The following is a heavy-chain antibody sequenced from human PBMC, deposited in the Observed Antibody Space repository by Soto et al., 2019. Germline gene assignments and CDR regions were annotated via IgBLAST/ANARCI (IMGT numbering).Heavy chain of an antibody. Sequence: QVQLQESGPGLVKPSETLSLTCTVSGGSISSYYWSWIRQPPGKGLEWIGYIYYSGSTNYNPSLKXRVTISVDTSKNQFALKLPSVTAADTAVYYCARRYGSAFDFWGQGTMVTVSS. D-gene: IGHD3-10*01. CDR1: GGSISSYY. CDR2: IYYSGST. V-gene: IGHV4-59*01. CDR3: ARRYGSAFDF. J-gene: IGHJ3*01.